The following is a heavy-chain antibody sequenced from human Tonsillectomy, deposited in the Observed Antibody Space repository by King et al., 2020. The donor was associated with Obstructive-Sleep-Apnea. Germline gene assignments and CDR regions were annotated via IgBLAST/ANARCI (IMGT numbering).Heavy chain of an antibody. CDR1: GFPLSSYT. V-gene: IGHV3-21*01. J-gene: IGHJ5*02. D-gene: IGHD4/OR15-4a*01. CDR3: ARDLGHSANSVVWFDP. CDR2: ITSSTTYT. Sequence: VQLVESGGGLVKPGGSLRLSCTASGFPLSSYTMDWLRQAPGKGLEWVSSITSSTTYTYYADSVKGRFTISRDNAKNSLYLQMNSLRAEDTALYFCARDLGHSANSVVWFDPWGQGTLVTVSS.